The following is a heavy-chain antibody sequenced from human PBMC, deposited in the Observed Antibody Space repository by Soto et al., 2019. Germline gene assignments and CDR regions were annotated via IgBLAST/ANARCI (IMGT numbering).Heavy chain of an antibody. Sequence: EVQLVESGGGLVQPRGSLRASCAASGFTCSSFWMHWVRHAPGMGLVWVSRINSDGSSTNYADSVKGRFTISRHNAKNTLYLQRNSLRAEGTAVYYCARAGGSCSGGYCTHHYFYGMVVWGQGTTVTVSS. CDR1: GFTCSSFW. J-gene: IGHJ6*02. D-gene: IGHD2-15*01. CDR3: ARAGGSCSGGYCTHHYFYGMVV. V-gene: IGHV3-74*01. CDR2: INSDGSST.